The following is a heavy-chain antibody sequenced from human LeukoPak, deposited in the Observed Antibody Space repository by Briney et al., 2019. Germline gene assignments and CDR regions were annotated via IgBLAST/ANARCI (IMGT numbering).Heavy chain of an antibody. D-gene: IGHD3-22*01. CDR1: GFTFSSYG. CDR2: IWYDGSNK. J-gene: IGHJ4*02. V-gene: IGHV3-33*01. CDR3: ARESVVVITQYYFDY. Sequence: GGSLRLSCAASGFTFSSYGMHWVRQAPGKGLEWVAAIWYDGSNKYYADSVKGRFTISRDNSKNTLYLQMNSLRAEDTAVYYCARESVVVITQYYFDYWGQGTLVTVSS.